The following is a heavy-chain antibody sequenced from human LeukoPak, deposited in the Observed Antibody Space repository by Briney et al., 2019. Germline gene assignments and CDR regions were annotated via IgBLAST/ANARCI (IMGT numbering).Heavy chain of an antibody. J-gene: IGHJ4*02. V-gene: IGHV1-3*01. CDR3: ARDPGAAADVFDY. D-gene: IGHD6-13*01. CDR1: GYTFTSYA. Sequence: ASVKVSCKASGYTFTSYAMHWVRQAPGHRLEWMGWINAGNGNTKYSQKFQGRVTITRDTSASTAYMELSSLRSEDTAVYYCARDPGAAADVFDYWGQGTLVTVSS. CDR2: INAGNGNT.